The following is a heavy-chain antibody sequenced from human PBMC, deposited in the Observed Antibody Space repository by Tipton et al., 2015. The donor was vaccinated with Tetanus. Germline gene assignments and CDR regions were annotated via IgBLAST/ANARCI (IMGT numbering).Heavy chain of an antibody. CDR3: ATTGRERWLPMIFDS. J-gene: IGHJ4*01. CDR2: IKPDGSEK. D-gene: IGHD5-24*01. Sequence: SLRLSCAASGFTFSNFYMSWVRQAPGKGLEWVAGIKPDGSEKYYSDPVKGRFTISRDNAKISLYLQMNSLRVDDTAVYFCATTGRERWLPMIFDSWGRGTLVTVSS. CDR1: GFTFSNFY. V-gene: IGHV3-7*01.